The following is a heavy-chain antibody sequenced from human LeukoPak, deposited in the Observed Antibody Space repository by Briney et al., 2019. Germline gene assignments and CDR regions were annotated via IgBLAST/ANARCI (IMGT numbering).Heavy chain of an antibody. CDR1: GFTFSDYY. Sequence: GGSLRLSCAASGFTFSDYYMSWIRQAPGKGLEWVSYISSSGSTIYYADSVKGRFAISRDNAKNSLYLQMNSLRAEDTAVYYCARAYYDFWSGYSDAFDIWGQGTMVTVSS. J-gene: IGHJ3*02. D-gene: IGHD3-3*01. CDR2: ISSSGSTI. V-gene: IGHV3-11*04. CDR3: ARAYYDFWSGYSDAFDI.